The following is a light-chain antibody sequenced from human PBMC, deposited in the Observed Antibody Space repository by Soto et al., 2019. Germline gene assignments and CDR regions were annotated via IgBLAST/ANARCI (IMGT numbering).Light chain of an antibody. CDR2: GAS. CDR1: QSVRSN. Sequence: EIVMTQSPATLSVSPGERATLSCRASQSVRSNLAWYQQKPGQAPRLLIYGASNRATGIPARFSGSGSGTDFTLTISSLEPEDFAVYYCQQRSNWRTFGQGTKVDIK. J-gene: IGKJ1*01. CDR3: QQRSNWRT. V-gene: IGKV3-11*01.